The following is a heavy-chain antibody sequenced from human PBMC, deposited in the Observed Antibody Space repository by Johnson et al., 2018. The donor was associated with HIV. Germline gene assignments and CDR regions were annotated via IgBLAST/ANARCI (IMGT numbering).Heavy chain of an antibody. V-gene: IGHV3-30*04. J-gene: IGHJ3*02. CDR3: AKRYSGGLRDTFDI. D-gene: IGHD1-26*01. CDR1: GFTFSSYA. Sequence: QVQLVESGGGVVQPGRSLRLSCAASGFTFSSYAMHWVRQAPGKGLEWVAVISYDGSNKYYADSVKGRFTISRDNSKNTLYLQMNSLRAEDTAVYYCAKRYSGGLRDTFDIWGQGTMVTVSS. CDR2: ISYDGSNK.